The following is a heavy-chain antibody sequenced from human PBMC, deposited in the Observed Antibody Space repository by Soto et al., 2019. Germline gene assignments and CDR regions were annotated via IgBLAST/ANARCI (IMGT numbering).Heavy chain of an antibody. D-gene: IGHD2-2*01. CDR3: ARGLVSDRVIVVVPAAMLGAFDI. CDR2: MNPNSGNT. CDR1: GYTFTSYD. Sequence: GASVKVSCKASGYTFTSYDINWVRQATGQGLEWMGWMNPNSGNTGYAQKFQGRVTMTRNTSISTAYMELSSLRSEDTAVYYCARGLVSDRVIVVVPAAMLGAFDIWGQGTMVTVSS. J-gene: IGHJ3*02. V-gene: IGHV1-8*01.